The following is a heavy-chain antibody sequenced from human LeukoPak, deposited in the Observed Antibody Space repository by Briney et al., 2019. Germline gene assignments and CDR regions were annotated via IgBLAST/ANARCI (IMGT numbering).Heavy chain of an antibody. J-gene: IGHJ4*02. V-gene: IGHV3-11*06. CDR3: ARGGSYRSFDY. CDR2: ISSSSSYT. CDR1: GFTFSDYY. D-gene: IGHD1-26*01. Sequence: SGGSLRLSCAASGFTFSDYYMSWIRQAPGKGLEWVSYISSSSSYTNYADSVKGGFTISRDNAKNSLYLQMNSLRAEDTAVYYCARGGSYRSFDYWGQGTLVTVSS.